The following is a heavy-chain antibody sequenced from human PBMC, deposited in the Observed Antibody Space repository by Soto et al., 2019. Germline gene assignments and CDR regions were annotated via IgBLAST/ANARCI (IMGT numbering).Heavy chain of an antibody. V-gene: IGHV3-21*01. Sequence: GGSLRLSCTASGLSFSIYNLNWVRQAPGKGLEWVSSITDRSTYIYYADSVKGRFTISRDNAKNSLYLQMNSLTVGDTAVYYCARDLGPSSYRSVVGYWGQGTLVTVSS. CDR1: GLSFSIYN. CDR2: ITDRSTYI. D-gene: IGHD3-10*01. CDR3: ARDLGPSSYRSVVGY. J-gene: IGHJ4*02.